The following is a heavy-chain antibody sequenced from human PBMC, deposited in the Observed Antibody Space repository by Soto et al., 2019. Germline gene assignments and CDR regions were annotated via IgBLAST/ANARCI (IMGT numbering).Heavy chain of an antibody. J-gene: IGHJ5*02. D-gene: IGHD3-10*01. CDR2: INSDGSST. CDR1: GFTFSSYW. V-gene: IGHV3-74*01. Sequence: GGSLRLSCAASGFTFSSYWMHWVRQAPGKGLVWVSRINSDGSSTSYADSVKGRFTISRDNAKNTLYLQMNSLRAEDTAVYYCARVRPPSYYGQWGWFDPWGQGTLVTVSS. CDR3: ARVRPPSYYGQWGWFDP.